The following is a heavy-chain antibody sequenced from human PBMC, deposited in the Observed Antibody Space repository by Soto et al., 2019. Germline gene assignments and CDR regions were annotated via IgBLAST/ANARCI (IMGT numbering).Heavy chain of an antibody. Sequence: VQLLESGGGLVQPGGSLRLSCAASGFTFSSYAMSWVRQAPGKGLEWVSAISGSGGSTYYADSVKGRFTISRDNSKNTLYLQMNSLRAEDTAVYYCAKDPAIVVVPAATFYYYGMDVWGQGTTVTVSS. J-gene: IGHJ6*02. CDR2: ISGSGGST. D-gene: IGHD2-2*01. CDR1: GFTFSSYA. CDR3: AKDPAIVVVPAATFYYYGMDV. V-gene: IGHV3-23*01.